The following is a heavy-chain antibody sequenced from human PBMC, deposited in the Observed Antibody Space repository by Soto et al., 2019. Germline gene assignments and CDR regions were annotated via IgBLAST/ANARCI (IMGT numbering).Heavy chain of an antibody. V-gene: IGHV4-39*01. D-gene: IGHD6-19*01. J-gene: IGHJ4*02. Sequence: SETLSLTCTVSGGSIISSSYYWGWIRQPPGKGLEWIASVYYSGSTYYNPSLKSRVTISVDMSKNQFSLKLNSVTAADTAVYYCASLISGWYFFDYWGQGTLVTVSS. CDR3: ASLISGWYFFDY. CDR2: VYYSGST. CDR1: GGSIISSSYY.